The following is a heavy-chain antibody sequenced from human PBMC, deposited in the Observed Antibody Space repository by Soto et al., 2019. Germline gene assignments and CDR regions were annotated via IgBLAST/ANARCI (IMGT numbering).Heavy chain of an antibody. V-gene: IGHV4-59*01. J-gene: IGHJ4*02. Sequence: SETLSLTCTVSGGSISTYYWTWIRQPPGKGLEWIGYINYRGNTNYNPSLKSRVTISIDTSKNQFSLKLNSVTAADTAVYYCARCSSSWYKYHYWGQGTLVTVSS. D-gene: IGHD6-13*01. CDR1: GGSISTYY. CDR2: INYRGNT. CDR3: ARCSSSWYKYHY.